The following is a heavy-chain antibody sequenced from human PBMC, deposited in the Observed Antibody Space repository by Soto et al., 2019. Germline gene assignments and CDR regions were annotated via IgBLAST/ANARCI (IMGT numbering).Heavy chain of an antibody. D-gene: IGHD4-17*01. V-gene: IGHV1-2*04. J-gene: IGHJ6*02. Sequence: GASVKVSCKASGYTFTGYYMHWVRQAPGQGLEWMGWINPNSGGTNYAQRFQGWVTMTRDTSISTAYMELSRLRSDDTAVYYCARALGDYGFWYGMDVWGQGTTVTVSS. CDR2: INPNSGGT. CDR1: GYTFTGYY. CDR3: ARALGDYGFWYGMDV.